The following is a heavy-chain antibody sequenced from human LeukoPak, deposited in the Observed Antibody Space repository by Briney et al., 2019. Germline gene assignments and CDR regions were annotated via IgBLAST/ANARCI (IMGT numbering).Heavy chain of an antibody. CDR1: GFTFSSYA. D-gene: IGHD3-9*01. Sequence: HAGGSLRLSCAASGFTFSSYAMSWVRRAPGKGLEWVSAISGSGGSTYYADSVKGRFTISRDNSKNTLYLQMNSLRAEDTAVYYCAKDQGYDILTELGAFDIWGQGTMVTVSS. V-gene: IGHV3-23*01. CDR3: AKDQGYDILTELGAFDI. CDR2: ISGSGGST. J-gene: IGHJ3*02.